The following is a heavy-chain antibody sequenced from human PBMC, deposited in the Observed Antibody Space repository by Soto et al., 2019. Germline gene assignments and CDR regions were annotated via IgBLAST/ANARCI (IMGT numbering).Heavy chain of an antibody. D-gene: IGHD6-19*01. Sequence: QVQLQESGPGLVKPSGTLSLTCAVSGDSISNSRWWTWVRQPPGKGLEWIGDIFHSGDTNYNPSLKSRVFISVEKSQNQFSRKVSSVAAADAAVYYCAYSTGWYRHDVWGQGTLVTVSS. V-gene: IGHV4-4*02. CDR1: GDSISNSRW. CDR2: IFHSGDT. J-gene: IGHJ3*01. CDR3: AYSTGWYRHDV.